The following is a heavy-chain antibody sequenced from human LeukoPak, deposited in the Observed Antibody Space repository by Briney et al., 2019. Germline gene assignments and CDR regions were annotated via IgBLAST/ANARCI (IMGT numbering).Heavy chain of an antibody. CDR2: IYHSGST. D-gene: IGHD3-22*01. J-gene: IGHJ3*02. CDR3: AKSNGYGLIDI. V-gene: IGHV4-4*02. CDR1: GFTFSTYR. Sequence: GSLRLSCAASGFTFSTYRMSWVRQPPGKGLEWIGEIYHSGSTNYNPSLKSRVTISVDKSKNQFSLKLSSVTAADTAVYYCAKSNGYGLIDIWGQGTMVTVSS.